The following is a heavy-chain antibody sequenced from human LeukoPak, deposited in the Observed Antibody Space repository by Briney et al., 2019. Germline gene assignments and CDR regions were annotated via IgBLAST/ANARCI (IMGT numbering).Heavy chain of an antibody. CDR2: INHSGST. Sequence: SETLSLTCAVYGGSFSGYYWSWIRQPPGQGLEWIGEINHSGSTNYNPSLKSRVTISVDTSKNQFSLKLSSVTAADTAVYYCASLADLYYFDYWGQGTLVTVSS. J-gene: IGHJ4*02. V-gene: IGHV4-34*01. CDR1: GGSFSGYY. CDR3: ASLADLYYFDY.